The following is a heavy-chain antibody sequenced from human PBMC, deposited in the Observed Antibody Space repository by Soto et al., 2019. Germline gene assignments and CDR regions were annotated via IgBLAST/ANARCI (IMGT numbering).Heavy chain of an antibody. CDR2: ISYDGSKK. V-gene: IGHV3-30*03. Sequence: QVQLVESGGGVVQPGRSLRLSCAATGFTFSSYGMHWVRQAPGKGLEWVAVISYDGSKKYYAESVKGRFIISRDNSKDXFYVQMNSLSAEDTALYYCARDPDSIPFYYYGVDVWGQGPTVTVSS. CDR3: ARDPDSIPFYYYGVDV. CDR1: GFTFSSYG. D-gene: IGHD3-3*02. J-gene: IGHJ6*02.